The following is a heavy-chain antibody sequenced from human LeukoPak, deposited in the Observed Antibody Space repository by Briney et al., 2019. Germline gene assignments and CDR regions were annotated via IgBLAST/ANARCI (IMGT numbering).Heavy chain of an antibody. CDR1: GFIVSSNY. CDR2: IYGGGST. Sequence: LSGGSLRLSCAASGFIVSSNYMSWVRQAPGKGLEWVSVIYGGGSTYYADSVKGRFTISRDNSKNTLYLQMNSLRAEDTAVCYCARYYGDHFDPWGQGTLVTVSS. V-gene: IGHV3-66*01. J-gene: IGHJ5*02. CDR3: ARYYGDHFDP. D-gene: IGHD4-17*01.